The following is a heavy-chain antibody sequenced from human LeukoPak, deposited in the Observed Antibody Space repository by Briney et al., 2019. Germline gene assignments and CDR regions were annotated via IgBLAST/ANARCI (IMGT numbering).Heavy chain of an antibody. D-gene: IGHD3-16*01. Sequence: SETLSLTCTVSGGSISSSSYYWGWIRQPPGKGLEWIGSIYYSGSTYYNPSLKSRVTISVDTSKNQFSLKLSSVTAADMAVYYCARDWGWGSYYFDYWGQGTLVTVSS. J-gene: IGHJ4*02. V-gene: IGHV4-39*07. CDR2: IYYSGST. CDR3: ARDWGWGSYYFDY. CDR1: GGSISSSSYY.